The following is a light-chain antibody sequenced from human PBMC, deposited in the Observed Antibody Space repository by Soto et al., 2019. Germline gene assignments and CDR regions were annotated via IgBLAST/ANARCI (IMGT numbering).Light chain of an antibody. CDR1: QSIVTY. V-gene: IGKV1-39*01. CDR2: AAS. CDR3: QQSYSTPPWT. Sequence: DIQMTQSPSSLSASVGDRVTITCRASQSIVTYLNWYLQKRGKAPKLLISAASTLQSGVPSRFSGSVSGTDFTLPISSLQPEDLATYLCQQSYSTPPWTIGQGTKVEIK. J-gene: IGKJ1*01.